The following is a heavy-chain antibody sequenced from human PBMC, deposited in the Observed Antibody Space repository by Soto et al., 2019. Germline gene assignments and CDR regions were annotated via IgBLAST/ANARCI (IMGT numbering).Heavy chain of an antibody. V-gene: IGHV3-66*01. CDR2: MSSSGGT. CDR1: GFRVSHNY. D-gene: IGHD3-22*01. J-gene: IGHJ4*02. Sequence: EVQLLESGGGLVQPGGSLRLSCAASGFRVSHNYMSWVRQAPGKGLEWVSVMSSSGGTDYADSVTGRFTMSRDSSKNTMYLQMNSLRAEDTAVYYCARADYFDIGGYYQHWGQGTLVTVSS. CDR3: ARADYFDIGGYYQH.